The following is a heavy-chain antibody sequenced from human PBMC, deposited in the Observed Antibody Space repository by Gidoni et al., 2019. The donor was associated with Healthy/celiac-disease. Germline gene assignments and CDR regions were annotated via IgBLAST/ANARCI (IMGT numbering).Heavy chain of an antibody. Sequence: QVQLQESGPGLVKPSETLSITSTASACSISSYYWSWLRHHPGKALVWLGYIYYTVSTNYGRGHSYCAARGEILGPAQDGPERKHLPRMFSLIKSRVTISVDTSKTQFSLKLSSVTAADTAVYYCARSASYSSGSFDYWGQGTLVTVSS. CDR2: IYYTVST. V-gene: IGHV4-59*01. CDR1: ACSISSYY. CDR3: VTISVDTSKTQFSLKLSSVTAADTAVYYCARSASYSSGSFDY. D-gene: IGHD3-3*02. J-gene: IGHJ4*02.